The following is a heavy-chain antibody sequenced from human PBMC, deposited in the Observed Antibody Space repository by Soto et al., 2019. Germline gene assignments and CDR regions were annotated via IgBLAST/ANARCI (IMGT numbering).Heavy chain of an antibody. J-gene: IGHJ4*02. D-gene: IGHD1-26*01. V-gene: IGHV3-30*18. Sequence: QVQLVESGGGVVQPGRSLRLSCAASGFSFSCCAMHWVRQAPGKGLEWVAIISNDGSRNSYADSVKGRFTISRDNSKNTLYLQMDSLRAEDTAVYYCAKDEGVGATLGLPDYWGQGTLVTVSS. CDR2: ISNDGSRN. CDR1: GFSFSCCA. CDR3: AKDEGVGATLGLPDY.